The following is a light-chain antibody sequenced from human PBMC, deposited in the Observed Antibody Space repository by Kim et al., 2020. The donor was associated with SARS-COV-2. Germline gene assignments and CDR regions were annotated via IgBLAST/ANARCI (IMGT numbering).Light chain of an antibody. J-gene: IGLJ2*01. Sequence: SYELTQPPSVSVAPGKTARITCGGNNIGRKSVHWYQQKPGQAPVVVIYYDSDRPSGIPERFSGSNSGNTATLTLSRVEAGDEADYYCHVWDTSSDHVVFGGGTQLTVL. V-gene: IGLV3-21*04. CDR2: YDS. CDR3: HVWDTSSDHVV. CDR1: NIGRKS.